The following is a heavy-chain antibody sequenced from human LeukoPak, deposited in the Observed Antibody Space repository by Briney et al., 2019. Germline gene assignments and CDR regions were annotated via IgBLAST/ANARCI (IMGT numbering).Heavy chain of an antibody. Sequence: PGGSLRLPCVGSGFLFSSYSINWVRQAPGKGLEWVSYISSSGSTIYYADSVKGRFTISRDNAKNSLYLQMNSLRAEDTAVYYCAELGITMIGGVWGKGTTVTISS. J-gene: IGHJ6*04. V-gene: IGHV3-48*04. CDR1: GFLFSSYS. CDR2: ISSSGSTI. D-gene: IGHD3-10*02. CDR3: AELGITMIGGV.